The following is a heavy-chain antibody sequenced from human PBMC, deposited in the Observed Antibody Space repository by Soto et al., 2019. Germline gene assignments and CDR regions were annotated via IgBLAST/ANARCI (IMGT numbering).Heavy chain of an antibody. V-gene: IGHV1-18*01. CDR1: GYTFTSYD. J-gene: IGHJ4*02. Sequence: QVQLVQSGAEVKKPGASVKVSCKASGYTFTSYDINWVRQAPGQGLEWMGWISAYNGNTNYAQKLQGRVTMTTDTSTSTAYMELRSLRSDDTAVYYCARKNYYDSSGYPGVDDYWGQGTLVTVSS. D-gene: IGHD3-22*01. CDR3: ARKNYYDSSGYPGVDDY. CDR2: ISAYNGNT.